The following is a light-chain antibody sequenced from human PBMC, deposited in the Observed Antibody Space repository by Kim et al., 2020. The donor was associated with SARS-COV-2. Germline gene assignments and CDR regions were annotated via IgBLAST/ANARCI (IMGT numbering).Light chain of an antibody. Sequence: VSPGESATLSCRASQSVSSNLAWYQQKPGQAPRLLIYGASTRATGIPARFSGSGSGTDFTLTISSLQPEDFAVYYCQQSNNWPRTFGHGTKVDIK. CDR3: QQSNNWPRT. CDR2: GAS. CDR1: QSVSSN. J-gene: IGKJ1*01. V-gene: IGKV3-15*01.